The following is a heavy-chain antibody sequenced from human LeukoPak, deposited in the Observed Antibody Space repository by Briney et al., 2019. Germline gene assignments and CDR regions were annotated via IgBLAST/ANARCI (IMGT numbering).Heavy chain of an antibody. CDR2: IYTSGST. CDR1: GGSISSYY. J-gene: IGHJ4*02. V-gene: IGHV4-4*07. D-gene: IGHD6-19*01. Sequence: SETLSLTCTVSGGSISSYYWSWIRQPAGKGLEWIGRIYTSGSTNYNPSLKSRVTMSVDKSKNQFSLRLSSVTAADTAVYYCASSGWSELDYWGQGTLVTVSS. CDR3: ASSGWSELDY.